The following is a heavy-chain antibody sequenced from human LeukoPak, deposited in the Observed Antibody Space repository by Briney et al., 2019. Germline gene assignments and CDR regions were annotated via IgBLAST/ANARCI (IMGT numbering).Heavy chain of an antibody. CDR3: ARDQNRASDV. D-gene: IGHD3-10*01. Sequence: RSGGSLRLSCAVSGFTFSTYAMSWVRQAPGKGLEWVSSITSSGANTYHAVSVKGRFTISRDNSKDTLYLQMNSLRAEDTAVYYCARDQNRASDVWGKGTTVTVSS. CDR1: GFTFSTYA. V-gene: IGHV3-23*01. J-gene: IGHJ6*04. CDR2: ITSSGANT.